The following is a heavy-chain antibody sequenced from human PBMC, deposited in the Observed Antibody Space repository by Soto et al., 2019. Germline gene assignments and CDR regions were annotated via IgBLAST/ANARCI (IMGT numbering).Heavy chain of an antibody. CDR1: GGSISSGGYY. J-gene: IGHJ6*02. V-gene: IGHV4-31*03. Sequence: SETLSLTCTVSGGSISSGGYYWTWIRQHPGKGLEWIGYNYYSGITYYNPSLKSRVTISLDTSKNQFSLKLSSVTAADTAMYYCARVGGGVYYYYYGMDVWGQGTTVTVSS. D-gene: IGHD2-8*02. CDR3: ARVGGGVYYYYYGMDV. CDR2: NYYSGIT.